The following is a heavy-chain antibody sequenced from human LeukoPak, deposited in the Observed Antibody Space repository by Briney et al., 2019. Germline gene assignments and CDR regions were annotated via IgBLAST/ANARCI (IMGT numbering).Heavy chain of an antibody. D-gene: IGHD3-16*01. CDR3: ARRDQYVSSDY. CDR2: IYYTGST. J-gene: IGHJ4*02. CDR1: GGSISDSNYF. V-gene: IGHV4-39*01. Sequence: PSETLSLTCTVSGGSISDSNYFWDWIRQPPGKGLECIGSIYYTGSTYYNPSLKRRVTISVDTSKNQFSLTLSSVTAADTAVDYCARRDQYVSSDYWGQGTLVTVSS.